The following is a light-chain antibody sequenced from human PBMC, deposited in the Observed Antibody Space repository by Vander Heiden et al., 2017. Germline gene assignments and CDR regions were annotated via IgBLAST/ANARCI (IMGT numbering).Light chain of an antibody. J-gene: IGLJ2*01. Sequence: SSELTQDPAVSVALGQTVRITCQGDSLRSYYASWYQQKPRQAPVLVIYGKNNRPSGIPDRFSGSSSGNTASLTITGAQAEDEADYYCNSRDSSGNHRGVFGGGTKLTVL. CDR3: NSRDSSGNHRGV. CDR1: SLRSYY. CDR2: GKN. V-gene: IGLV3-19*01.